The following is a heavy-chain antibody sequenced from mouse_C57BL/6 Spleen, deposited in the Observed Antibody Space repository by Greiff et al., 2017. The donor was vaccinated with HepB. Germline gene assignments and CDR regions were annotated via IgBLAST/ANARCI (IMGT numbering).Heavy chain of an antibody. CDR1: GYAFSGYW. CDR2: IYPEDGET. Sequence: QVQLQQSGAELVKPGASVKISCKASGYAFSGYWMNWVKQRKGKGLEWIGQIYPEDGETKYNGKFKGKATLTADKSSSTAYMQLSSLTSEVSAVYFCARSGFLLYYAMCYWGHAPSVTVAS. D-gene: IGHD6-1*01. J-gene: IGHJ4*01. CDR3: ARSGFLLYYAMCY. V-gene: IGHV1-80*01.